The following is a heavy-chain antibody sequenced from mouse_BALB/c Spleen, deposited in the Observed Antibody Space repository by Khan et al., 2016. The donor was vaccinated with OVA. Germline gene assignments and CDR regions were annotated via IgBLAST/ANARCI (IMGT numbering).Heavy chain of an antibody. CDR3: AREWAAWFPY. J-gene: IGHJ3*01. CDR2: ISPGSDNT. Sequence: QVQLKQSGAELARPGASVKLSCKASGYTFTDYYINWMRQRTGQGLEWIGEISPGSDNTKSNEKFKGKATLTVDKSSSTAYMQLSNLTSEDSAVYFCAREWAAWFPYWGQGTLVTVSA. CDR1: GYTFTDYY. V-gene: IGHV1-77*01.